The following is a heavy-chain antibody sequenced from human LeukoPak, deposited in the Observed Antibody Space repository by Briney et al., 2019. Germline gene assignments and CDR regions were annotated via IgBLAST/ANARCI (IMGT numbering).Heavy chain of an antibody. Sequence: GASVKVSCTASGYTFTSYFIHWVRQAPGQGLEWMGIINPSGGSTGYPQKFQGRVTMTRDTSTSTVYMELSSLRSEDAAVYYCARVHYYDSSGYYYFDYWGQGTLVTVSS. V-gene: IGHV1-46*01. CDR2: INPSGGST. CDR1: GYTFTSYF. D-gene: IGHD3-22*01. CDR3: ARVHYYDSSGYYYFDY. J-gene: IGHJ4*02.